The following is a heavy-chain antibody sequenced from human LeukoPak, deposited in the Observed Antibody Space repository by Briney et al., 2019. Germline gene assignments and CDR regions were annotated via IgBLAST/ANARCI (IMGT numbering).Heavy chain of an antibody. V-gene: IGHV4-59*13. D-gene: IGHD3-22*01. J-gene: IGHJ3*02. Sequence: PSETLSLTCTVSGGSISSYYWSWIRQPPGKELEWIGHIYSSGSTTDNPSLKSRVTISVDTSKNQFSLRMNSVTDQDPSVYYCARFTKYDGGGSYLDIWGQGTMVTVSS. CDR3: ARFTKYDGGGSYLDI. CDR1: GGSISSYY. CDR2: IYSSGST.